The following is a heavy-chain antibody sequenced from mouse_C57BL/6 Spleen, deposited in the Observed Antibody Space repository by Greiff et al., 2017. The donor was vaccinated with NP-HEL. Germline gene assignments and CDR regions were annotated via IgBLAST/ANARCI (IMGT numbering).Heavy chain of an antibody. D-gene: IGHD2-13*01. J-gene: IGHJ3*01. CDR3: ARGDYYSFAY. CDR1: GYAFSSSW. Sequence: QVQLQQSGPELVKPGASVKISCKASGYAFSSSWMNWVKQRPGKGLEWIGRIYPGDGDTNYNGKFKGKATLTADKSSSTAYMQLSSLTSEDSAVYFCARGDYYSFAYWGQGTLVTVSA. CDR2: IYPGDGDT. V-gene: IGHV1-82*01.